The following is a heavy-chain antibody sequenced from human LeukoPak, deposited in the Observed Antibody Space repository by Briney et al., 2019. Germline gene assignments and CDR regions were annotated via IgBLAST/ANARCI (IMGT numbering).Heavy chain of an antibody. CDR1: GGTFSSYA. D-gene: IGHD3-22*01. CDR2: IIPIFGTA. CDR3: ARRLPEGTWHPFPLNYYDSSGFDY. Sequence: GASVKVSCKASGGTFSSYAISWVRQAPGQGLEWMGGIIPIFGTANYAQKFQGRVTITADESTSTAYMELSSLRSEDTAVYYCARRLPEGTWHPFPLNYYDSSGFDYWGQGTLVTVSS. V-gene: IGHV1-69*13. J-gene: IGHJ4*02.